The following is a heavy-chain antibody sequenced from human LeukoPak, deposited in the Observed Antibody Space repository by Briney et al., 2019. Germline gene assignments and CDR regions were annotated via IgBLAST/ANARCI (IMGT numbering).Heavy chain of an antibody. J-gene: IGHJ4*02. D-gene: IGHD2-8*01. CDR3: ARDPYKGYRTNAVCSLFDY. V-gene: IGHV1-18*01. Sequence: GASVKVSCKASGYTFTSYGISWVRQAPGQGLEWMGWISAYNGNTNYAQKLQGRVTMTTDTSTSTAYMELRSLRSDDTAVYYCARDPYKGYRTNAVCSLFDYWGQGTLVTVSS. CDR2: ISAYNGNT. CDR1: GYTFTSYG.